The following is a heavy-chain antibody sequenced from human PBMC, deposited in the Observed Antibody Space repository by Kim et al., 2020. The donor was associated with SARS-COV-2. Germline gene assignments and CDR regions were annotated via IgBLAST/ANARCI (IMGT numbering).Heavy chain of an antibody. V-gene: IGHV4-34*01. CDR2: INHSGST. CDR3: ARGQGSDIEVVSAAITYFDY. CDR1: GGSFSGYY. J-gene: IGHJ4*02. Sequence: SETLSLTCAVYGGSFSGYYWSWIRQPPGKGLEWIGEINHSGSTNYNPSLKSRVTISVDTSKNQFSLKLSSVTAADTAVYYCARGQGSDIEVVSAAITYFDYWGQGTLVTVSS. D-gene: IGHD2-2*01.